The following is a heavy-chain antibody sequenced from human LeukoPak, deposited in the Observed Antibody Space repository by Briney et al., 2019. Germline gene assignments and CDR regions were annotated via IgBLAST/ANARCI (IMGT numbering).Heavy chain of an antibody. V-gene: IGHV5-51*01. CDR3: ARHRDSSSWFYDAFDI. Sequence: KTGESLKISCKSSGYRFTSYWIGWVRQMPGKGLEWMGIIYPRDSDTRYSPSFQGQVTISADKSISTAYLQWSSLKASDTAMYYCARHRDSSSWFYDAFDIWGQGAMVTVSS. CDR1: GYRFTSYW. J-gene: IGHJ3*02. CDR2: IYPRDSDT. D-gene: IGHD6-13*01.